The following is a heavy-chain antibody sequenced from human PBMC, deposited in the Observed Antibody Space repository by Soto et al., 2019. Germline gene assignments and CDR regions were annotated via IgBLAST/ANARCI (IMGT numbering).Heavy chain of an antibody. Sequence: QVQLVQSGAEVKKPGASVKVSCKASGYTFTSYGISWVRQAPGQGLEWMGWISASNGNTNYAQKLQGRVTISTDTATSTGYMELRSLRSDDTAVYYCARVIAAAGTLGYWGQGTLVTVSS. CDR2: ISASNGNT. CDR1: GYTFTSYG. J-gene: IGHJ4*02. V-gene: IGHV1-18*04. D-gene: IGHD6-13*01. CDR3: ARVIAAAGTLGY.